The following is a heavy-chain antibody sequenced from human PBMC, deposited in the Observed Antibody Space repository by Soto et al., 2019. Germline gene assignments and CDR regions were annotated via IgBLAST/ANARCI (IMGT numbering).Heavy chain of an antibody. CDR1: GYTFTSYA. CDR2: INAGNGNT. D-gene: IGHD3-22*01. CDR3: ARDTGDYYDSSDILIPGY. V-gene: IGHV1-3*01. J-gene: IGHJ4*02. Sequence: ASVKVSCKASGYTFTSYAMHWVRQAPGQRLEWMGWINAGNGNTKYSQKFQGRVTITRDTSASTAYMELSSLRSEDTAVYYCARDTGDYYDSSDILIPGYWGQGTLVTVSS.